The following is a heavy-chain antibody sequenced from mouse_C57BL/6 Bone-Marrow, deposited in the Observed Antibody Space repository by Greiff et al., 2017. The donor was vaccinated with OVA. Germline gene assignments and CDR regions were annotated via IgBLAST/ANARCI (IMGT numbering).Heavy chain of an antibody. CDR2: IHPSDSDT. Sequence: VQLQQPGAELVKPGASVKVSCKASGYTFTSYWMHWVKQRPGQGLEWIGRIHPSDSDTNYNQKFKGKATLTVDKSSSTAYMQLSSLPSEDSAVYYCAIEEDWGSTMVTTGFDYWGQGTTLTVSS. D-gene: IGHD2-2*01. J-gene: IGHJ2*01. V-gene: IGHV1-74*01. CDR3: AIEEDWGSTMVTTGFDY. CDR1: GYTFTSYW.